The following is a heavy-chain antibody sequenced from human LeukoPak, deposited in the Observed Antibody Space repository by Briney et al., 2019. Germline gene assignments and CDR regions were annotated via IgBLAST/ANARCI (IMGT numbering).Heavy chain of an antibody. Sequence: GGSLRLSCAASGFTLSSYSMNWVRQAPGKGLEWVPYITIASNTIYYADSVRGRFTISRDNAKNSLYLQMNSLRDEDTAVYYCARGRPYYFDYWGQGTPVTVSP. CDR3: ARGRPYYFDY. CDR1: GFTLSSYS. J-gene: IGHJ4*02. V-gene: IGHV3-48*02. CDR2: ITIASNTI.